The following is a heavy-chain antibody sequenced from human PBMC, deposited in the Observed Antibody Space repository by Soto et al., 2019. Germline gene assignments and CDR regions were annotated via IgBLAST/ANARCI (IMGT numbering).Heavy chain of an antibody. CDR1: GFTFSSYA. V-gene: IGHV3-23*01. J-gene: IGHJ4*02. CDR3: AKDHSAAGTGFDY. CDR2: ISGSGGST. Sequence: EVQLLESGGGLVQPGGSLRLSCAASGFTFSSYAMSWVRRAPGKGREWVSAISGSGGSTYYADYVQGRFTISRDNYKNTLYLQMNSLRAEDTAVYYCAKDHSAAGTGFDYWGQGTLVTVSS. D-gene: IGHD6-13*01.